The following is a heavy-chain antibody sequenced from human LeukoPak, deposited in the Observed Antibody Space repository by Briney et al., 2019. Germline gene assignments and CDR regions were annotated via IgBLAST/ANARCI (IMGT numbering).Heavy chain of an antibody. CDR2: IWYDGSDK. Sequence: PGRSLRLSCAASGFTFSRHGVHWVRQAPGKGLEWVAVIWYDGSDKYYAGSVKGRFTISRDNSKNTLYLQMNSLRAEDTAVYYCARDISSRHFDHLGQGTLVTVSS. D-gene: IGHD6-6*01. CDR1: GFTFSRHG. V-gene: IGHV3-33*01. CDR3: ARDISSRHFDH. J-gene: IGHJ4*02.